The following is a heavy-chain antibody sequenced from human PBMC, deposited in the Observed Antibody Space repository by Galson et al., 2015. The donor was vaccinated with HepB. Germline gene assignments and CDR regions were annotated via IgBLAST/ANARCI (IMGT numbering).Heavy chain of an antibody. CDR3: AREPRTRRYYYDSSTYGPVDY. CDR1: GFTFTNYA. V-gene: IGHV3-30*04. CDR2: TSYDEMHK. J-gene: IGHJ4*02. Sequence: SLRLSCAASGFTFTNYAMHWVRQAPGKGLEWVAVTSYDEMHKYYTDSVRGRFTISRDNSKNTLYLQMNSLRTEDTAVYYCAREPRTRRYYYDSSTYGPVDYWGQGSLVTVSS. D-gene: IGHD3-22*01.